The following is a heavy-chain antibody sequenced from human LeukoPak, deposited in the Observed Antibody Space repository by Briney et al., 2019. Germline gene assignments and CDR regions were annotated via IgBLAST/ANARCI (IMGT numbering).Heavy chain of an antibody. CDR1: GFTFTNYG. CDR3: ARGSGLVVRGDYFDY. V-gene: IGHV3-33*08. J-gene: IGHJ4*02. D-gene: IGHD3-10*01. Sequence: PGRSLRLSCAASGFTFTNYGMHWVRQAPGKGLEWVAIIWYDGSEEYYGDSVKGRVTISRDNSKNMVYLQMNSLGGEDTAVYYCARGSGLVVRGDYFDYWGQGTLVTVSS. CDR2: IWYDGSEE.